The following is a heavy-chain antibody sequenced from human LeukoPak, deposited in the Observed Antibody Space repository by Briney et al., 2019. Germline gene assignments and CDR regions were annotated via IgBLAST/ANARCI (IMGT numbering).Heavy chain of an antibody. Sequence: GGSLRLSCAASGFTVSSNYMSCVRQAPGKGLEWVSVIYSGGSTYYADSVKGRFTISRHNSKNTLYLQMNSLRAEDTAVYYCARGPGAEGQLWGYYFDYWGQGTLVTVSS. D-gene: IGHD5-18*01. CDR3: ARGPGAEGQLWGYYFDY. V-gene: IGHV3-53*04. CDR1: GFTVSSNY. CDR2: IYSGGST. J-gene: IGHJ4*02.